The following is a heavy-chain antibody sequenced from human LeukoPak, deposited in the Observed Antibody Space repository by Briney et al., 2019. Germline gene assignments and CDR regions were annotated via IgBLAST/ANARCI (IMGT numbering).Heavy chain of an antibody. J-gene: IGHJ4*02. CDR1: GGSISSYY. CDR3: ATQYGDYASFFDY. D-gene: IGHD4-17*01. Sequence: SETLSLTCTVSGGSISSYYWGWIRQPPGKGLEWIGSIYHSGSTYYNPSLKSRVTISVDTSKNQFSLKLSSVTAADTAVYYCATQYGDYASFFDYWGQGTLVTVSS. V-gene: IGHV4-38-2*02. CDR2: IYHSGST.